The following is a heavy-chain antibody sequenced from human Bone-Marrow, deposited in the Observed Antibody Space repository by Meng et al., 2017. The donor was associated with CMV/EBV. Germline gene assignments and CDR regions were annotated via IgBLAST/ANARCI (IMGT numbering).Heavy chain of an antibody. CDR2: ISSSSSYI. CDR1: GFTFSSYS. Sequence: GESLKISCAASGFTFSSYSMNWVRQAPGKGLEWVSSISSSSSYIYYADSVKGRFTISRDNAKNSLYLQMHSLRAEDTAVYYCARDSSKWLRFFYFDYWGQGTLVTVSS. J-gene: IGHJ4*02. D-gene: IGHD5-12*01. CDR3: ARDSSKWLRFFYFDY. V-gene: IGHV3-21*01.